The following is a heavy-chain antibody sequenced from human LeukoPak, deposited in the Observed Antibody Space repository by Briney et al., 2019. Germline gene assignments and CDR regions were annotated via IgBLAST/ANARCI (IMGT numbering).Heavy chain of an antibody. J-gene: IGHJ4*02. CDR2: IDWDDDK. CDR3: ARGSSHGFDY. Sequence: SGPALVKPTQTLTLTCTFSGFSLTTSGMCVSWIRQPPGKALEWLALIDWDDDKSYSTSLKTRLTISKDTSKTQVVLTMTNMDPVDTATYYCARGSSHGFDYWGQGTLVTVSS. CDR1: GFSLTTSGMC. V-gene: IGHV2-70*01.